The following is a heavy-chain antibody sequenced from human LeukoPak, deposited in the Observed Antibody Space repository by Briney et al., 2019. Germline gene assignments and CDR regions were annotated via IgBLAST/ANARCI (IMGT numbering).Heavy chain of an antibody. CDR3: AREGGYSYGSRGIYYYYYGMDV. CDR2: ISYDGSNK. J-gene: IGHJ6*02. V-gene: IGHV3-30*03. CDR1: GFTFSSYG. D-gene: IGHD5-18*01. Sequence: PGGSLRLSCAASGFTFSSYGMHWVRQAPGKGLEWVAVISYDGSNKYYADSVKGRFTISRDNSKNTLYLQMNGLRAEDTAVYYCAREGGYSYGSRGIYYYYYGMDVWGQGTTVTVSS.